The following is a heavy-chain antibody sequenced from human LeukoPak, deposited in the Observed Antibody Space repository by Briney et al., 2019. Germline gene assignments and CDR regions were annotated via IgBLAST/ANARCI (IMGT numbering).Heavy chain of an antibody. CDR3: ACQRTYDRYYMDV. Sequence: PGGSLRLSCAASGFPFSRYWMHWVRQAPGKGLVWVSHINSDGHSTTYAASVKGRFTISRDNAKNTLYLQMDSLRAEDTAVYYCACQRTYDRYYMDVWGKGTTVSVSS. J-gene: IGHJ6*03. CDR2: INSDGHST. V-gene: IGHV3-74*01. CDR1: GFPFSRYW. D-gene: IGHD5-12*01.